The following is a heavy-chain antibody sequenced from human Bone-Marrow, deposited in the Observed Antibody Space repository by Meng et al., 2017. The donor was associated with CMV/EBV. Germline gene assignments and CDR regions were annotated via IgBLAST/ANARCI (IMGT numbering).Heavy chain of an antibody. CDR3: ARWWWSLDR. V-gene: IGHV3-48*03. Sequence: GESLKISCAGSGFTFSSYEMNWVHQAPGKGLEWVSHISSSGSFVYYADSVKGRFTTSRDDAKNSLYLQMSSLRAEDTAVYYCARWWWSLDRWGQGTLVTVSS. CDR2: ISSSGSFV. CDR1: GFTFSSYE. J-gene: IGHJ5*02. D-gene: IGHD2-15*01.